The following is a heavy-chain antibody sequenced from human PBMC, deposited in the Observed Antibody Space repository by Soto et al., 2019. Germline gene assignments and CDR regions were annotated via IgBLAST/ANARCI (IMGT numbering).Heavy chain of an antibody. CDR2: IYSGGST. CDR3: ARDLRQQLPNLQHYYYYYMDV. J-gene: IGHJ6*03. CDR1: GFTVSSNY. Sequence: GGSLRLSCAASGFTVSSNYMSWVRQAPGKGLEWVSVIYSGGSTYYADSVKGRFTISRDNSKNTLYLQMNSLRAEDTAVYYCARDLRQQLPNLQHYYYYYMDVWGKGTTVTVSS. V-gene: IGHV3-66*01. D-gene: IGHD6-13*01.